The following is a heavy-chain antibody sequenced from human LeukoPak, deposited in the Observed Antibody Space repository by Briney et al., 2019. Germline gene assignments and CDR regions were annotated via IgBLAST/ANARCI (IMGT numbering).Heavy chain of an antibody. V-gene: IGHV1-46*01. CDR1: GYIFTSYF. J-gene: IGHJ5*02. Sequence: ASVKVSCKASGYIFTSYFMHWVRQAPGQGLEWMGLINPSGGSTRYAQKFQGRVTMTRDMSTSTVYMELSSLRSEDTAVYYCARALPHRRLMDTTMEQHWFDPWGQGALVTVSS. D-gene: IGHD5-18*01. CDR2: INPSGGST. CDR3: ARALPHRRLMDTTMEQHWFDP.